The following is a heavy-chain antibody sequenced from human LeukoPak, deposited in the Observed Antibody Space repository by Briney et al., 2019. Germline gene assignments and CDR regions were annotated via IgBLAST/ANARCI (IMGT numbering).Heavy chain of an antibody. J-gene: IGHJ3*02. V-gene: IGHV3-21*04. CDR2: ISSSSSYI. D-gene: IGHD6-25*01. CDR3: ARDPLGGDAFDI. Sequence: GGSLRLSCAASGFTFSSYSMNWVRQAPGKGLEWVSSISSSSSYIYYADSVKGRFTISRDNAKNSLYLQMNSLRAEDTAVYYCARDPLGGDAFDIWGQGTMVTVSS. CDR1: GFTFSSYS.